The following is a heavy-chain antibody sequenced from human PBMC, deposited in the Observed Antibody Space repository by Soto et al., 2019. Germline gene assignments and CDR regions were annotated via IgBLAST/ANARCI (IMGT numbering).Heavy chain of an antibody. V-gene: IGHV3-23*01. D-gene: IGHD4-17*01. CDR2: ISGSGGST. J-gene: IGHJ4*02. Sequence: GGSLRLSCAASGFTFSSYAMSWVRQAPGKGLEWVSAISGSGGSTYYADSVKGRFTISRDNSKNTLYLQMNSLRAEDTAVYYCANQFEHDYGVAYGGQGTLVTVP. CDR3: ANQFEHDYGVAY. CDR1: GFTFSSYA.